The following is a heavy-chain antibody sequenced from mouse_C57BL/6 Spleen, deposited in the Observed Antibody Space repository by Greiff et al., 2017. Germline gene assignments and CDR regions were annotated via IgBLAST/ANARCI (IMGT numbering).Heavy chain of an antibody. CDR1: GYTFTSYT. J-gene: IGHJ3*01. D-gene: IGHD2-2*01. Sequence: VQLQESGAELARPGASVKMSCKASGYTFTSYTMHWVKQRPGQGLEWIGYINPSSGYTKYNQKFKDKATLTADKSSSTAYMQLSSLTSEASAVYYCAREGVYGFWFAYWGQGTLVTVSA. V-gene: IGHV1-4*01. CDR2: INPSSGYT. CDR3: AREGVYGFWFAY.